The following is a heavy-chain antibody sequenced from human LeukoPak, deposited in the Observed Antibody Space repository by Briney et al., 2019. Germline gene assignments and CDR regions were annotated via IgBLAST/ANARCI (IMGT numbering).Heavy chain of an antibody. Sequence: SETLSLTCTVSGGSIGSTTYYWGWIRQPPGKELECIGSIYYSGSTYYNPSLKSRVTISVDTSKNQFSLKLSSVTAADTAVYYCARQNLVVPAAKSGAFDIWGQGTMVTVSS. CDR1: GGSIGSTTYY. J-gene: IGHJ3*02. V-gene: IGHV4-39*01. CDR2: IYYSGST. D-gene: IGHD2-2*01. CDR3: ARQNLVVPAAKSGAFDI.